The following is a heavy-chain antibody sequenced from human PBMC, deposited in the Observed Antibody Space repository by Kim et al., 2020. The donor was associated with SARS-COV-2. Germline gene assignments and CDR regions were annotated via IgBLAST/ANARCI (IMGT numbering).Heavy chain of an antibody. CDR1: GGSFSGYY. J-gene: IGHJ5*02. Sequence: SETLSLTCAVYGGSFSGYYWSWIRQPPGKGLEWIGEINHSGSTNYNPSLKSRVTISVDTSKNQFSLKLSSVTAADTAVYYCARAKGLTMVRGVYHNWFDPWGQGTLVTVSS. CDR2: INHSGST. V-gene: IGHV4-34*01. D-gene: IGHD3-10*01. CDR3: ARAKGLTMVRGVYHNWFDP.